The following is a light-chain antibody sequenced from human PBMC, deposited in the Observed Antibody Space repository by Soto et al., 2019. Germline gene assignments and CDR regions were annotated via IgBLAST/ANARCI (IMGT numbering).Light chain of an antibody. V-gene: IGKV1-27*01. J-gene: IGKJ1*01. CDR2: GAS. Sequence: DVQMTQSLSSLSASVGDRVTLTCRASQGITNYLAWYQQKPGKVPRLLIYGASTLQSGVPSRFSGSGSGTYFTLTIDSLQPEDVATYYCQKYNSAHSYSFGQGTKVEIK. CDR1: QGITNY. CDR3: QKYNSAHSYS.